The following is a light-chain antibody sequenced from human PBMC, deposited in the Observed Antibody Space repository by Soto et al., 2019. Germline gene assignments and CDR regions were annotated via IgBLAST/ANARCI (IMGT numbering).Light chain of an antibody. CDR1: QTIRDN. J-gene: IGKJ4*02. CDR3: QQYNKWPGT. CDR2: GAT. V-gene: IGKV3D-15*01. Sequence: AAVRVAGEESTSLSCLASQTIRDNLGWYQQKPGQPPRLLIYGATTRATGIPARFSCSGSGPEITLTSSILQPEDLAFYYWQQYNKWPGTFGGGTKVDIK.